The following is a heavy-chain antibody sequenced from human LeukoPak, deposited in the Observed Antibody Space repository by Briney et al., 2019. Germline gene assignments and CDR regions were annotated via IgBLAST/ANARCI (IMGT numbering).Heavy chain of an antibody. Sequence: GGSLRLSCAASGFTFSSYAMSWVRQAPGKGLEWVSAISGSGGSTYYADSVKGRFTISRDNSKNTLYLQMNSLRAEDTAVYYCAKDGPALSGWRLGYFDYWGQGTLVTVSS. CDR1: GFTFSSYA. V-gene: IGHV3-23*01. D-gene: IGHD3-10*01. CDR2: ISGSGGST. CDR3: AKDGPALSGWRLGYFDY. J-gene: IGHJ4*02.